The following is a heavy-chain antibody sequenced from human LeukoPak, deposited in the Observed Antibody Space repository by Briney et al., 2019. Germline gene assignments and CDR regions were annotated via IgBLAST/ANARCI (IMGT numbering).Heavy chain of an antibody. CDR1: GFTFSSYA. J-gene: IGHJ4*02. CDR2: ISGSGGST. CDR3: ARRARRAFRDHANDY. Sequence: PGGSLRLSCAASGFTFSSYAMSWVRQAPGKGLERVSAISGSGGSTYYADSVKGRFTISRDNSKNTLYLQMNSLRAEDTAVYYCARRARRAFRDHANDYWGQGTLVTVSS. V-gene: IGHV3-23*01.